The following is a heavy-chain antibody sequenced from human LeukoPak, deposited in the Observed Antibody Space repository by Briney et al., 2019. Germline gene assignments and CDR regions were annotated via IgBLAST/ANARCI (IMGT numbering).Heavy chain of an antibody. Sequence: DRSLRLSCAASGFTFSSYGMHWVRQAPGKGLEWVALIVYDGSNKYDESSKHYGDSVKGLFTISRDNSKNTLYLQLNSLRAEDTAVYYCARYYGSGRGYYGTDDWGQGTTVTVSS. V-gene: IGHV3-30*03. CDR2: IVYDGSNK. CDR1: GFTFSSYG. D-gene: IGHD3-10*01. CDR3: ARYYGSGRGYYGTDD. J-gene: IGHJ6*02.